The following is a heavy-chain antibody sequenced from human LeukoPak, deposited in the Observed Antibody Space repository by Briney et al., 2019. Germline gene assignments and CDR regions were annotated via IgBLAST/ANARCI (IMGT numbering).Heavy chain of an antibody. CDR3: EVVAPGTDDAFDI. CDR2: IYYSGST. J-gene: IGHJ3*02. V-gene: IGHV4-39*01. D-gene: IGHD3-22*01. Sequence: PSETLSLTCTVSGGSISSSSYYWGWIRQPPGKGLEWIGSIYYSGSTYYNPSLKSRVTISVDTSKNQFSLKLSSVTAADTAVYYCEVVAPGTDDAFDIWGQGTMVTVSS. CDR1: GGSISSSSYY.